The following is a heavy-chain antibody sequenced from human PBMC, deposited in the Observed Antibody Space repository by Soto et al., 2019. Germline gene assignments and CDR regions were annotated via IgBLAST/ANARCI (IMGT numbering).Heavy chain of an antibody. Sequence: QVQLVESGGGLVKPGGSLRLSCAASGFTFSDYYMSWIRQAPGKGLEWVSYINSSSSYTNYADSVKGRFTVSRDNANNSQYMQMTSLRAEDTAVYYCARTIVAAGGRRYFDLWGRGTLVTVSS. CDR2: INSSSSYT. D-gene: IGHD6-13*01. CDR1: GFTFSDYY. J-gene: IGHJ2*01. CDR3: ARTIVAAGGRRYFDL. V-gene: IGHV3-11*05.